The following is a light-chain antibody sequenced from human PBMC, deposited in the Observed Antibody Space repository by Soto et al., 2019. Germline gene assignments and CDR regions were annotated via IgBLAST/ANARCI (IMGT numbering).Light chain of an antibody. CDR3: QQYNSYPYT. J-gene: IGKJ2*01. CDR2: DAS. V-gene: IGKV1-5*01. Sequence: DIQMTQSPSTLSASVGDRVTITCRASQSISSWLAWYQQKPGKAPKFLIFDASSLESGVPSRFSGSGSGTEFTLTISSLQPDDFATYYCQQYNSYPYTFGQGTKLEIK. CDR1: QSISSW.